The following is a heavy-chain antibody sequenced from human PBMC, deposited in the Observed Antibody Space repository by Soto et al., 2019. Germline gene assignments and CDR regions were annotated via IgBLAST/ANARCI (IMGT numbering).Heavy chain of an antibody. V-gene: IGHV4-34*01. D-gene: IGHD6-13*01. CDR1: GGSFSGYY. CDR3: AIDGYSSFYY. CDR2: INHSGST. Sequence: SETLSLTCAVYGGSFSGYYWSWIRQPPGKGLEWIGEINHSGSTNYNPSLKSRVTISVDTSKNQFPLKLSSVTAADTAVYYCAIDGYSSFYYWGQGTLVTVSS. J-gene: IGHJ4*02.